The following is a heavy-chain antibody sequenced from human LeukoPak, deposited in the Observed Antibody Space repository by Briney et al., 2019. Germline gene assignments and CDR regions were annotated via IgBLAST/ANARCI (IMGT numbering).Heavy chain of an antibody. Sequence: PGGSLRLSCAASGFTFSSYAMSWVRQAPGKGLEWVSAISGRGGSTYYADSVKGRFTISRDNSKNTLYLQMNSLRAEDTAVYYCAKDLDIVVVPAAMVGSWGQGTLVTVSS. J-gene: IGHJ4*02. D-gene: IGHD2-2*01. CDR3: AKDLDIVVVPAAMVGS. CDR2: ISGRGGST. CDR1: GFTFSSYA. V-gene: IGHV3-23*01.